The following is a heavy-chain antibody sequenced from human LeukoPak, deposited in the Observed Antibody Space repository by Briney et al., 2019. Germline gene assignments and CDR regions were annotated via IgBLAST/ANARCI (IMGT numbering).Heavy chain of an antibody. CDR3: ARGSGSSWYYYMDV. CDR2: IYTSGST. V-gene: IGHV4-4*07. J-gene: IGHJ6*03. CDR1: GGSISSYY. D-gene: IGHD6-13*01. Sequence: SETLSLTCTVSGGSISSYYWSWIRQPAGKGLEWIGRIYTSGSTNYNPSLKSRVTMSVDTSKNQFSLKLSSVTAAGTAVYYCARGSGSSWYYYMDVWGKGTTVTISS.